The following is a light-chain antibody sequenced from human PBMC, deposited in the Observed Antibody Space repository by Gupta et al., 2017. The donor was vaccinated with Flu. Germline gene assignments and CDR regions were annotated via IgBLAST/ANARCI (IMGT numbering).Light chain of an antibody. CDR1: SSAVGGYNY. J-gene: IGLJ1*01. Sequence: VTISCTGTSSAVGGYNYVSWYQQHPGKAPKLIIYEVSKRPSGVPDRFSGSKSGNTASLTVSGLQVEDEADYYCSSYAGSNNFDVFGTGTKVTVL. CDR2: EVS. V-gene: IGLV2-8*01. CDR3: SSYAGSNNFDV.